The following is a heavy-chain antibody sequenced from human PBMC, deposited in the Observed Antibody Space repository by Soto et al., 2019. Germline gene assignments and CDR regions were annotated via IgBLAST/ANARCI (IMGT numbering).Heavy chain of an antibody. Sequence: ASVKVSCKASGYTFTSYGISWVRQAPGQGLEWMGWISAYNGNTNYAQKLQGRVTMTTDKSTSTAYMELSSLRSEDTAVYYCAKNPATVTTLWYFDLWGRGTLVTVSS. J-gene: IGHJ2*01. CDR3: AKNPATVTTLWYFDL. CDR2: ISAYNGNT. D-gene: IGHD4-17*01. V-gene: IGHV1-18*01. CDR1: GYTFTSYG.